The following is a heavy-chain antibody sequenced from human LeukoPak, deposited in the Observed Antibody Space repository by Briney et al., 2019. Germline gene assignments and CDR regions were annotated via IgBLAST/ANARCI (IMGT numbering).Heavy chain of an antibody. CDR2: IYYSGST. CDR1: GGSISSSSYY. Sequence: SETLSLTCTVSGGSISSSSYYWGWIRQPPGKGPEWIGSIYYSGSTYYNPSLKSRVTISVDTSKNQFSLKLSSVTAADTAVYYCARKGDIWSGYYQTTFDYWGQGTLVTVSS. CDR3: ARKGDIWSGYYQTTFDY. V-gene: IGHV4-39*01. D-gene: IGHD3-3*01. J-gene: IGHJ4*02.